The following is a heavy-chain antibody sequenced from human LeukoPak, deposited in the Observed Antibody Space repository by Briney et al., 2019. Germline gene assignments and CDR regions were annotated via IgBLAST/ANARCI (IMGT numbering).Heavy chain of an antibody. CDR2: ISNSGDTI. D-gene: IGHD1-14*01. J-gene: IGHJ5*02. V-gene: IGHV3-11*04. CDR3: VITAGRAGATDH. Sequence: GGSLRLSCAASRLTFGDFSDYYMSWIRQTPGQGLEWLSYISNSGDTIYYADSVKGRFTISRDNAKKSLFLQMDGLRVDDTAVYYCVITAGRAGATDHWGQGALVTVSS. CDR1: RLTFGDFSDYY.